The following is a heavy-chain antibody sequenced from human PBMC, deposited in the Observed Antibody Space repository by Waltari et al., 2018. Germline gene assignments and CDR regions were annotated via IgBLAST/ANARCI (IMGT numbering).Heavy chain of an antibody. D-gene: IGHD3-16*01. V-gene: IGHV3-49*03. CDR3: SRVKSWGAGDY. J-gene: IGHJ4*02. CDR2: IRNQAYGAAT. Sequence: EVQLMESGGTLVQPGRSLRLSCTTNGFSFGDYAMSWFRQAPGKGLELVGFIRNQAYGAATEYAASVKDRFAISRDDSKGIAYLQMNNLKIEDTAMYYCSRVKSWGAGDYWGQGTLVTVSS. CDR1: GFSFGDYA.